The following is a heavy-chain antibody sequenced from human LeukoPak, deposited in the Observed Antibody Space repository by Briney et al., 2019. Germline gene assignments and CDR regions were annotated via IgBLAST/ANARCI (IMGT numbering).Heavy chain of an antibody. Sequence: GGSLRLSCAASGFTFSSYSMNWVRQAPGKGLEWVSSISSSSSYIYYADSVKGRFTISRDNAKNSLYLQMNSLRAEDTAVYYCARANSGYDSGYFDYWGQGTLGTVSS. J-gene: IGHJ4*02. CDR3: ARANSGYDSGYFDY. CDR1: GFTFSSYS. V-gene: IGHV3-21*01. D-gene: IGHD5-12*01. CDR2: ISSSSSYI.